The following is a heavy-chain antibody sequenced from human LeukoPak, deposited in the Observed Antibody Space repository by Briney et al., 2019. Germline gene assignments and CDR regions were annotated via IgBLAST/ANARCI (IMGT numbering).Heavy chain of an antibody. CDR3: APSANEFYFDY. V-gene: IGHV1-2*02. D-gene: IGHD5-12*01. CDR2: INPKNGDT. Sequence: ASVKVSCRTSVYTSTNYYMHWGRHAPGQSLEWIGWINPKNGDTNYSQKFQGRVTLTRDTSISTAYMELPSLIYDDTAMYYCAPSANEFYFDYWGQGTMVTVSS. CDR1: VYTSTNYY. J-gene: IGHJ4*02.